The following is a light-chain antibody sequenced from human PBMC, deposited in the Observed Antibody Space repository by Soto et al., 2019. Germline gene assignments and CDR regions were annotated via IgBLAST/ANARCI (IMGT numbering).Light chain of an antibody. CDR1: QSVSSSY. Sequence: PGERATLSCRASQSVSSSYLAWYQQKPGQAPRLLIYGASSRATGIPDRFSGSGSGTDFTLTISRLEPEDFAVYYCQQYGSSPQWTFGQGTKVEIK. CDR3: QQYGSSPQWT. J-gene: IGKJ1*01. V-gene: IGKV3-20*01. CDR2: GAS.